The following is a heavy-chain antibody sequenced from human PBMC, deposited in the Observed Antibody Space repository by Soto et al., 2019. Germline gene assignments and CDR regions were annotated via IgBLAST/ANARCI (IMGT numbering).Heavy chain of an antibody. Sequence: LRLSCAASGFNFNTYWMYWVRQAPGKGLEWVANIDTDGSRKNYVDSVKGRFIISRDNAKNSLLLQMNSLRADDTAVYYCGRVPLDGNYANGVDVWGQGTTFPLSS. CDR3: GRVPLDGNYANGVDV. V-gene: IGHV3-7*03. D-gene: IGHD3-3*01. CDR1: GFNFNTYW. J-gene: IGHJ6*02. CDR2: IDTDGSRK.